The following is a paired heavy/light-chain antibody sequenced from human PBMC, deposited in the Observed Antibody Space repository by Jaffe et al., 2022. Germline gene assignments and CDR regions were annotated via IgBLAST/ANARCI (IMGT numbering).Heavy chain of an antibody. CDR3: ARDIRSDYGGNSHFDY. Sequence: EVQLVESGGGLVQPGGSLRLSCVASGFTFSSYEMNWVRQAPGKGLEWVSYISSSYIIYYADSVRGRFTISRDNAKNSLYLQMNSLRAEDTAIYYCARDIRSDYGGNSHFDYWGQGTLVTVSS. D-gene: IGHD4-17*01. V-gene: IGHV3-48*03. CDR1: GFTFSSYE. J-gene: IGHJ4*02. CDR2: ISSSYII.
Light chain of an antibody. CDR3: CSTDSSGNHRV. J-gene: IGLJ2*01. CDR1: ALPNKY. Sequence: SYELTQPPSVSVSPGQTARITCSGDALPNKYAYWYQQKSGQAPVLVIYEDSKRPSGIPERFSGSSSGTMATLTIRGAQVEDEADYYCCSTDSSGNHRVFGGGTKLTVL. V-gene: IGLV3-10*01. CDR2: EDS.